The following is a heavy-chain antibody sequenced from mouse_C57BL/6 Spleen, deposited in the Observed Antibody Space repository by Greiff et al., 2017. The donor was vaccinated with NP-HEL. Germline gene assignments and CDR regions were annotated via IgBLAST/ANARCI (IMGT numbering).Heavy chain of an antibody. D-gene: IGHD1-1*01. Sequence: VQLQQPGTELVKPGASVKLSCKASGYTFTSYWMHWVKQRPGQGLEWIGNINPSNGGTNYNEKFKSKATLTVDQSSSTAYMHLNSLTSEDSAVYYSARCGGIRGDYWGQGTTLTVSS. V-gene: IGHV1-53*01. CDR3: ARCGGIRGDY. CDR2: INPSNGGT. CDR1: GYTFTSYW. J-gene: IGHJ2*01.